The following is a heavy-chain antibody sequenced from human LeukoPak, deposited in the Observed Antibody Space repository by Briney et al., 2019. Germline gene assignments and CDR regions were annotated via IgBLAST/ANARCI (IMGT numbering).Heavy chain of an antibody. CDR1: GGSISGSGYY. V-gene: IGHV4-39*01. Sequence: PSETLSLTCTVSGGSISGSGYYWGWIRQPPGKGLEWIGSIYYSGSTYYNPSLKSRVTISVDTSKNQFSLKLSSVTAADTAVYYCARRYCSSTSCYTGPYYFDYWGQGTLVTVSS. D-gene: IGHD2-2*02. CDR2: IYYSGST. CDR3: ARRYCSSTSCYTGPYYFDY. J-gene: IGHJ4*02.